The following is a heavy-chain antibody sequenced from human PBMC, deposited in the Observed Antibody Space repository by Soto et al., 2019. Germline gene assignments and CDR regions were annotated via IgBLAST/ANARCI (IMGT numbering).Heavy chain of an antibody. V-gene: IGHV3-74*01. CDR1: GFTVSSNY. D-gene: IGHD2-2*02. Sequence: EVQLVESGGGLIQPGGSLRLSCAASGFTVSSNYMSWVRQAPGKGLEWVSRINSDGSSTSYADSVKGRFTISRDNAKNTLYLQMNSLRAEDTAVYYCARELPTAIRGGYYYSYGMDVWGQGTTVTVSS. CDR3: ARELPTAIRGGYYYSYGMDV. J-gene: IGHJ6*02. CDR2: INSDGSST.